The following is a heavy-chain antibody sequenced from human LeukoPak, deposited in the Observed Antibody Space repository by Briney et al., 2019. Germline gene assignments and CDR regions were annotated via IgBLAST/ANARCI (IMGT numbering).Heavy chain of an antibody. D-gene: IGHD3-3*01. CDR3: ASGQYYDLGSGYYVD. CDR2: ISHSGST. J-gene: IGHJ4*02. Sequence: SETLSLTCAVYGGSFSGHYWSWIRQPPGKGLEWIGEISHSGSTNYNPSLESRVTISVDTSKNHFSLKLSSVTAADTAVYYCASGQYYDLGSGYYVDWGQGTLVTVSA. V-gene: IGHV4-34*01. CDR1: GGSFSGHY.